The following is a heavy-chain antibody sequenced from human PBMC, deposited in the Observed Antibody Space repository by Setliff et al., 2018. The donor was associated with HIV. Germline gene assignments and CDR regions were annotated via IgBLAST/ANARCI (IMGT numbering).Heavy chain of an antibody. Sequence: SVKVSCKASGYTFTGYYMHWVRQAPGQGLEWMGWINPIFGTANYAQKFQGRVTITADESTSTAYMELSSLRSEDTAVYYCATEPRGDYYDSSGYYADYWGQGTLVTVSS. CDR3: ATEPRGDYYDSSGYYADY. J-gene: IGHJ4*02. V-gene: IGHV1-69*13. D-gene: IGHD3-22*01. CDR1: GYTFTGYY. CDR2: INPIFGTA.